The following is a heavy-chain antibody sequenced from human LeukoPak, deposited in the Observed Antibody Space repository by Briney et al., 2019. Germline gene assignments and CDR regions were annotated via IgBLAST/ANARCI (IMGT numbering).Heavy chain of an antibody. CDR2: IRSSGST. CDR1: GGSISDYY. D-gene: IGHD6-6*01. V-gene: IGHV4-4*07. J-gene: IGHJ4*02. CDR3: ARQRRSSSSGF. Sequence: TPSETLSLTCTLSGGSISDYYWIWIRQPAGKGLEWIGRIRSSGSTNYNPSHQSRVTMSVDTSKNQFSLRLNSVTAADTAVYYCARQRRSSSSGFWGQGILVTVSS.